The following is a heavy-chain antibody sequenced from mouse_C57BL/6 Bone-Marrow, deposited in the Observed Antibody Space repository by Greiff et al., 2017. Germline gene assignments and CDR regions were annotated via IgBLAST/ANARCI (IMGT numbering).Heavy chain of an antibody. CDR1: GYTFTDYN. J-gene: IGHJ2*01. Sequence: VQLQQSGPELVKPGASVKMSCKASGYTFTDYNMHWVKQSHGKSLEWIGYINPNNGGTSYNQKFKGKATLTVNKSSSTAYMELRSLTSEDSAVYYLARFSYYDYDGYFDYWGQGTTLTVSS. D-gene: IGHD2-4*01. CDR2: INPNNGGT. V-gene: IGHV1-22*01. CDR3: ARFSYYDYDGYFDY.